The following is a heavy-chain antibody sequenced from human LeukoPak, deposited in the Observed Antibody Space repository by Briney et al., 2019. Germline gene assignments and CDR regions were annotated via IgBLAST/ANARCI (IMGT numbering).Heavy chain of an antibody. J-gene: IGHJ4*02. CDR1: GGTFSSYA. Sequence: ASVKVSCKASGGTFSSYAISWVRQAPGQGLEWMGWINPNSGGGTNYAQKFQGRVTMTRDTSINTAYMELRSLRSDDTAVYYCARVSGSYHFDYWGQGTLVTVSS. CDR2: INPNSGGGT. CDR3: ARVSGSYHFDY. V-gene: IGHV1-2*02. D-gene: IGHD1-26*01.